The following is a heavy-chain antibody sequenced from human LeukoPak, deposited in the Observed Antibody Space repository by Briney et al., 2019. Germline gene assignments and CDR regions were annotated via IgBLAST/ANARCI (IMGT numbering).Heavy chain of an antibody. V-gene: IGHV4-39*01. J-gene: IGHJ4*02. CDR2: IYYSGST. D-gene: IGHD3-3*02. CDR1: GGSISSSSYY. Sequence: SETLSLTCTVSGGSISSSSYYWGWIRQPPGKGLEWIGSIYYSGSTYYNPSLKSRVTISVDTSKNQFSLKLSSVTAADTAVYYCARRPHIWSGYYSFDYWGQGTLVTVSS. CDR3: ARRPHIWSGYYSFDY.